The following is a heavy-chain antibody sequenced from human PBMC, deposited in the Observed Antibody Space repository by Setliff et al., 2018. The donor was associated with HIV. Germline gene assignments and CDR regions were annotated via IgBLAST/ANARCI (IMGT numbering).Heavy chain of an antibody. V-gene: IGHV4-59*11. J-gene: IGHJ6*03. CDR3: AGVHYYDSSGYSEPYYMDV. CDR1: GGSISSHY. CDR2: IYYSGST. Sequence: SETLSLTCTVSGGSISSHYWGWIRQPPGKGLEWIGYIYYSGSTNYNPSLKSRVTISVDTSKKQFSLKLSSVTAADTAVYYCAGVHYYDSSGYSEPYYMDVWGKGTTVTVSS. D-gene: IGHD3-22*01.